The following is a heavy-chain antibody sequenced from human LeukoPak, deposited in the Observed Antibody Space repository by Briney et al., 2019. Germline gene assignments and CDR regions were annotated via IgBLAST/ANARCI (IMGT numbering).Heavy chain of an antibody. V-gene: IGHV4-59*08. Sequence: SETLSLTCTVSGGSMSNYYWSWIRQPPGRGLEWVGYIYFNGTTNYNPSLKSRVTISVDTSKHQFSLKLRYVTAADTAVYYCARTDYDILTGYPHFLFDYWGQGTLVTVSS. CDR3: ARTDYDILTGYPHFLFDY. CDR2: IYFNGTT. CDR1: GGSMSNYY. J-gene: IGHJ4*02. D-gene: IGHD3-9*01.